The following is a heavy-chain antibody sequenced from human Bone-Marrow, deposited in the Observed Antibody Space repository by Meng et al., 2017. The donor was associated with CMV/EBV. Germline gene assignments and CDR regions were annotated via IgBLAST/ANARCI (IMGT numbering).Heavy chain of an antibody. J-gene: IGHJ5*02. D-gene: IGHD3-16*01. CDR2: MYYSGST. CDR3: ARGNTRMGSWFDP. Sequence: SETLSLTCTVSGGSITSRSHYWGWIRQPPGKGLEWIGNMYYSGSTFHSPPLKSRVTISVDTSKNHFSLKLSSVTAADMAVYYCARGNTRMGSWFDPWGQGTLVTVSS. CDR1: GGSITSRSHY. V-gene: IGHV4-39*02.